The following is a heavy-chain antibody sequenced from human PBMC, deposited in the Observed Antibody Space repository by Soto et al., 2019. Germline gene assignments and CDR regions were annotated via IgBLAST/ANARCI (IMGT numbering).Heavy chain of an antibody. V-gene: IGHV3-48*01. J-gene: IGHJ2*01. D-gene: IGHD3-10*01. CDR2: ISSSSSTI. Sequence: GGSLRLSCAASGFTFSSYSMNWVRQAPGKGLEWVSYISSSSSTIYYADSVKGRFTISRDNAKNSLYLQMNSLRAEDTAVYYCARDQVLWFGESPSYFDLWGRGTLVTVSS. CDR1: GFTFSSYS. CDR3: ARDQVLWFGESPSYFDL.